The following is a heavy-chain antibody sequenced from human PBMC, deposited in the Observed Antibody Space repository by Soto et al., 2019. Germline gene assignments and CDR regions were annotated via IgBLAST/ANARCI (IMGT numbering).Heavy chain of an antibody. Sequence: QVQLQESGPGLVKSSETLSLTCTVSGGSISSYYWSWLRQSAGKGLEWIGRIYTSGSTNYNPSLKSRLTMSVDTSKNQFSLKLNSVIAADTAVYYCASNTYDILTDFDHLTAFDIWGQGTLVTVSS. CDR1: GGSISSYY. J-gene: IGHJ3*02. D-gene: IGHD3-9*01. V-gene: IGHV4-4*07. CDR2: IYTSGST. CDR3: ASNTYDILTDFDHLTAFDI.